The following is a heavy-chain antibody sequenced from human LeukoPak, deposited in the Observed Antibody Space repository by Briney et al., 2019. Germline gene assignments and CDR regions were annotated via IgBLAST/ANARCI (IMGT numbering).Heavy chain of an antibody. V-gene: IGHV4-59*01. CDR3: ARDFGPQGYYYMDV. CDR2: IYYSGST. J-gene: IGHJ6*03. CDR1: GGSISSYY. Sequence: SETLSLTCTVSGGSISSYYWSWIRQPPGKGLEWIGYIYYSGSTNYNPSLKSRVTISVDTSENQFSLKLSSVTAADTAVYYCARDFGPQGYYYMDVWGKGTTVTVSS. D-gene: IGHD3-10*01.